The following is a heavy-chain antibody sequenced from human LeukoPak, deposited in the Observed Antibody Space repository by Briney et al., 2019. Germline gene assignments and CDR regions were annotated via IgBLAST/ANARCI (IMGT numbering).Heavy chain of an antibody. Sequence: GGSLRLSCAASGFTFSSYGMHWVRQAPGKGLEWVAVISFDGSNKYYADSVKGRFTISRDNSKNTLYLQMNSLRAEDTAVYYCARGLEYSSPLDYWGQGTLVTVSS. CDR2: ISFDGSNK. J-gene: IGHJ4*02. D-gene: IGHD6-6*01. CDR1: GFTFSSYG. CDR3: ARGLEYSSPLDY. V-gene: IGHV3-30*03.